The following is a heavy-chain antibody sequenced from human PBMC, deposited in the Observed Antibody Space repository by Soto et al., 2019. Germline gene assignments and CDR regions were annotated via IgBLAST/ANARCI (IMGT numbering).Heavy chain of an antibody. CDR3: AHRVLRTVFGLVTTTAIYFDF. CDR2: LYWDDDK. D-gene: IGHD3-3*01. Sequence: QITLNESGPTVVRPTETLTLTCRFSGFSLTTSGVGVGWIRQSPGKAPEWLALLYWDDDKRYSASLKSRLTIPTDTPKNKVVLTVSDLDPTDTATYYCAHRVLRTVFGLVTTTAIYFDFWGQGTPVAVSS. V-gene: IGHV2-5*02. J-gene: IGHJ4*02. CDR1: GFSLTTSGVG.